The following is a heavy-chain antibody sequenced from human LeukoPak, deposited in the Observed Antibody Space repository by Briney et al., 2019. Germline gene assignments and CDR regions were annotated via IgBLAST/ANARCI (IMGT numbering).Heavy chain of an antibody. D-gene: IGHD3-10*01. CDR2: IYPGDSDN. J-gene: IGHJ6*04. CDR3: ARSVRGVHYYGMDV. V-gene: IGHV5-51*01. Sequence: GESLKISCKGSGYSFTNYWIGLGRQRPGKGLEGMGIIYPGDSDNRYSPPFQGQVTISADKSISTAYLQWSSLKASDTAMYYCARSVRGVHYYGMDVWGAGTTVTVSS. CDR1: GYSFTNYW.